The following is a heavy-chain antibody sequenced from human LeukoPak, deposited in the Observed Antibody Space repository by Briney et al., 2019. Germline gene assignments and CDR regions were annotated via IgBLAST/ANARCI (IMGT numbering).Heavy chain of an antibody. J-gene: IGHJ4*02. Sequence: SETLSLTCTVSGGSISSGGYYWSWIRQHPGKGLEWIGYIYYSGSTYYNPSLKSRVTISVDTSKNQFSLKLSSVTAADTAVYYCARAVWRSSTSCYDYWGQGTLVTVSS. D-gene: IGHD2-2*01. CDR2: IYYSGST. CDR3: ARAVWRSSTSCYDY. CDR1: GGSISSGGYY. V-gene: IGHV4-31*03.